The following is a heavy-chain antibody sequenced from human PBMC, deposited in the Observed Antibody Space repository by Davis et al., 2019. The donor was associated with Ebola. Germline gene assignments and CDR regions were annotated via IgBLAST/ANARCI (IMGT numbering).Heavy chain of an antibody. Sequence: ASVKVSCKASGYTFTGYYMHWVRQAPGQGLEWMGIINPSGGSTSYAQKFQGRVTMTRDTSTSTVYMELSSLRSEDTAVYYCAGCGVPDWFDPWGQGTLVTVSS. CDR1: GYTFTGYY. D-gene: IGHD3-10*01. CDR3: AGCGVPDWFDP. J-gene: IGHJ5*02. CDR2: INPSGGST. V-gene: IGHV1-46*01.